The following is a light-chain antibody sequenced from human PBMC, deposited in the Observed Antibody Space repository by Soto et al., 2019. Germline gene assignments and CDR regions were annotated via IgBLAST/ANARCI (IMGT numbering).Light chain of an antibody. CDR2: GAS. V-gene: IGKV3-20*01. CDR1: QSVTSTY. CDR3: QQYGTSPT. J-gene: IGKJ4*01. Sequence: ESVLTQSPGTLSLSPGERATLSCRARQSVTSTYLAWYQQKPGQAPRLLIYGASSRATGITDRFSGSGSGTDFTLTISRLEPDDFAVYYCQQYGTSPTFGGGTKVEIK.